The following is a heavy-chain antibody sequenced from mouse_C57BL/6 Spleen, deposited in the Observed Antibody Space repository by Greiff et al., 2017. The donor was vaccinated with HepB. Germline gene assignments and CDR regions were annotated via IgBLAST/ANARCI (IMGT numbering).Heavy chain of an antibody. Sequence: EVKLVESGGGLVKPGGSLKLSCAASGFTFSNYGMHWVRQAPEKGLEWVAYISSGSSTIYYADTVKGRFTISRDNAKNTLFLQMTSLRSEDTAMYYCASGRGSSYHFDYWGQGTTLTVSS. CDR1: GFTFSNYG. D-gene: IGHD1-1*01. CDR2: ISSGSSTI. J-gene: IGHJ2*01. CDR3: ASGRGSSYHFDY. V-gene: IGHV5-17*01.